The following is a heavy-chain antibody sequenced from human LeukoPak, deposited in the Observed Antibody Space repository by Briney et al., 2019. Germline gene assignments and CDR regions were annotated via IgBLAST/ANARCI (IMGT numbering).Heavy chain of an antibody. CDR1: GFTFSDWY. V-gene: IGHV3-11*01. CDR3: ARGHYGLDV. J-gene: IGHJ6*02. CDR2: ISTSATST. Sequence: GGSLRLSCAASGFTFSDWYLSWIRQAPGKGLEWVSYISTSATSTYYADSVKGRFTISRDNAKNSLYLQMTSLRAGDTAVYYCARGHYGLDVWGQGTTVTVSS.